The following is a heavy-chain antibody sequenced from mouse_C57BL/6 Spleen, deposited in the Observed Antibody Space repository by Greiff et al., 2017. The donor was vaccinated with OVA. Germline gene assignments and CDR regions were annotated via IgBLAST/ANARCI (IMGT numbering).Heavy chain of an antibody. CDR2: IYPGSGST. CDR3: ARGVTTVVARYFDV. J-gene: IGHJ1*03. CDR1: GYTFTSYW. Sequence: QVQLQQPGAELVKPGASVKMSCKASGYTFTSYWITWVKQRPGQGLEWIGDIYPGSGSTNYNEKFKSKATLTVDTSSSTAYMQLSSLTSEDSAVYYCARGVTTVVARYFDVWGTWTTVTVSS. D-gene: IGHD1-1*01. V-gene: IGHV1-55*01.